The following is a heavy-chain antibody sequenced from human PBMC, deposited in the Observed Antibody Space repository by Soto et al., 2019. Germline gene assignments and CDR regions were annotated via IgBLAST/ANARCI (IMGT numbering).Heavy chain of an antibody. CDR3: ARGIAARTPPDN. CDR2: ISSSSSYI. Sequence: PGGSLRLSCAISGFSVSSNYLSWVRQAPGKGLEWVSSISSSSSYIYYADSLKGRFTISRDNAKNSVYLQMNSLRAEDTAVYYCARGIAARTPPDNWGQGTLVTVSS. V-gene: IGHV3-21*01. J-gene: IGHJ4*02. D-gene: IGHD6-6*01. CDR1: GFSVSSNY.